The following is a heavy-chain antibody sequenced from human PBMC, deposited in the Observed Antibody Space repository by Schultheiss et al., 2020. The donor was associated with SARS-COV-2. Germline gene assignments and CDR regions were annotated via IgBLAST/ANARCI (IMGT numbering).Heavy chain of an antibody. Sequence: GESLKISCAASGFTVSSNYMSWVRQAPGKGLEWVSVISGSGGSTYYADSVKGRFTISRDNSKNTLYLQMNSLRAEDTAVYYCAKRSLGPFEYYWGQGTLVTVSS. V-gene: IGHV3-23*01. D-gene: IGHD7-27*01. CDR3: AKRSLGPFEYY. J-gene: IGHJ4*02. CDR2: ISGSGGST. CDR1: GFTVSSNY.